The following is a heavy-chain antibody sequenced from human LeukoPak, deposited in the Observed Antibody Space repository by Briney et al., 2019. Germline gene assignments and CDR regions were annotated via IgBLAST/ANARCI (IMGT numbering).Heavy chain of an antibody. J-gene: IGHJ4*02. V-gene: IGHV1-8*01. CDR3: ARDLIAVAGPFDY. CDR2: MNPNSGNT. D-gene: IGHD6-19*01. CDR1: GYSFTSYD. Sequence: ASVKVSCKASGYSFTSYDINWVRQATGQGLEWMGWMNPNSGNTGYAQKFQGRVTMTRNTSISTAYMELSSLRSEDTAVYYCARDLIAVAGPFDYWGQGTLVTVSS.